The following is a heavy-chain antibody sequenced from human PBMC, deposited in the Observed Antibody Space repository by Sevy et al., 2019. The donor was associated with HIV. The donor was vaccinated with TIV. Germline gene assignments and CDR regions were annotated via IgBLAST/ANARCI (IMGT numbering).Heavy chain of an antibody. CDR2: IYTSGST. CDR1: GGSISSYH. D-gene: IGHD3-16*01. Sequence: SETLSLTCTVSGGSISSYHWSWIRQPAGKGLEWIGRIYTSGSTNYNPSLKSRVTMSVDTSKNQFSLKLSSVTAADTAVYYCAREFGSRTYYYGMDVWGQGTTVTVSS. CDR3: AREFGSRTYYYGMDV. J-gene: IGHJ6*02. V-gene: IGHV4-4*07.